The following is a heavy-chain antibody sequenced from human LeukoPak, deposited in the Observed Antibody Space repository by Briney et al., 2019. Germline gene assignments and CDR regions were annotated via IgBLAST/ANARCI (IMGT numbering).Heavy chain of an antibody. CDR2: INPNSGGT. J-gene: IGHJ4*02. Sequence: ASVKVSCKASGYTFTGYYMHWVRQAPGQGLEWMGWINPNSGGTNHAQKFQGRVTMTRDTSISTAYMELSRLRSDDTAVYYCARAGRREPFDYWGQGTLVTVSS. V-gene: IGHV1-2*02. CDR1: GYTFTGYY. D-gene: IGHD1-26*01. CDR3: ARAGRREPFDY.